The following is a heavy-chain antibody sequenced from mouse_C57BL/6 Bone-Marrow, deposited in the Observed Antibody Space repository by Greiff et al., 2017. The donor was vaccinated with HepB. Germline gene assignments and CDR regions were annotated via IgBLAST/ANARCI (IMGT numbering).Heavy chain of an antibody. J-gene: IGHJ1*03. D-gene: IGHD1-1*01. CDR3: ARVENYYYGSSGYFDV. CDR2: ISDGGSYT. Sequence: EVMLVESGGGLVKPGGSLKLSCAASGFTFSSYAMSWVRQTPEKRLEWVATISDGGSYTYYPDNVKGRFTISRDNAKNNLYLQMSHLKSEDTAMYYCARVENYYYGSSGYFDVWGTGTTVTVSS. V-gene: IGHV5-4*03. CDR1: GFTFSSYA.